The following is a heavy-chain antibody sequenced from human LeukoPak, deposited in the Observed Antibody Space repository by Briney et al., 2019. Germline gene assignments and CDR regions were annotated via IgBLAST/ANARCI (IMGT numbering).Heavy chain of an antibody. Sequence: SETLSLTCTVSGGSISSGDYYWSWIRQPPGKGLEWIGYIYYSGSTYYNPSLKSRVTISVDTSKNQFSLKLSSVTAADTAVYYCARSRRYLPSPDYWGQGTLVTVSS. V-gene: IGHV4-30-4*08. CDR2: IYYSGST. CDR1: GGSISSGDYY. D-gene: IGHD1-14*01. CDR3: ARSRRYLPSPDY. J-gene: IGHJ4*02.